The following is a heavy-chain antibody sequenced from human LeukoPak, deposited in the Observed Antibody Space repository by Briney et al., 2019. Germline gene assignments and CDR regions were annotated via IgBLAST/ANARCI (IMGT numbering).Heavy chain of an antibody. D-gene: IGHD3-22*01. V-gene: IGHV1-69*01. CDR3: ARGSGEAGGYYYVY. CDR1: GGSFSRYA. J-gene: IGHJ4*02. Sequence: SVKVSCKASGGSFSRYAISWVRQAPGQGLEWMGGIIPIFGTANYAQKFQGRVTITADESTRTAYMELRTLRSEDTAIYYCARGSGEAGGYYYVYWGRGTPVTVSS. CDR2: IIPIFGTA.